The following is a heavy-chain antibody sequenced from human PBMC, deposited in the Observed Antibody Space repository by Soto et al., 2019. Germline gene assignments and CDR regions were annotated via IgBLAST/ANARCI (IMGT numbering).Heavy chain of an antibody. CDR1: GFTFSSYE. V-gene: IGHV3-48*03. CDR3: ARDNEGGMDV. CDR2: ISSSGSTI. J-gene: IGHJ6*02. D-gene: IGHD1-1*01. Sequence: GGSLRLSCAASGFTFSSYEMNWVRQAPGKGLEWVSYISSSGSTIYYADSVRGRFTISRDNAKNSLYLQMNSLRAEDTAVYYCARDNEGGMDVWGQGTTVTVSS.